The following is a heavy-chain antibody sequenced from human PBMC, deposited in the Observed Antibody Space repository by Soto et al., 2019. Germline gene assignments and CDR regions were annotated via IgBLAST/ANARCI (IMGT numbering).Heavy chain of an antibody. J-gene: IGHJ6*02. CDR1: GYTFTIYG. Sequence: ASVKVSCKASGYTFTIYGISWVLQAPGQGLEWMGWISAYNGNTNYAQKLQGRVTMTTDTSTSTAYMELRSLRSDDTAVYYCARDEGGAVAGPSDYGMDVWGQGTTVTVSS. V-gene: IGHV1-18*01. CDR2: ISAYNGNT. CDR3: ARDEGGAVAGPSDYGMDV. D-gene: IGHD6-19*01.